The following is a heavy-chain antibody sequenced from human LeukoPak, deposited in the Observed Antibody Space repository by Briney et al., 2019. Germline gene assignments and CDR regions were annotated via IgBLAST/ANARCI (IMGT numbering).Heavy chain of an antibody. CDR3: ARVMESRGYV. Sequence: ASVKVTCKASGYTFTGYYMHWVRLAPGQGLEWMGWINPNSGGTNYAQKFQGRVTMTRDTSISTAYMELSRLRSDDTAVYYCARVMESRGYVWGQGTLVTVSS. CDR1: GYTFTGYY. V-gene: IGHV1-2*02. J-gene: IGHJ4*02. CDR2: INPNSGGT. D-gene: IGHD3-3*01.